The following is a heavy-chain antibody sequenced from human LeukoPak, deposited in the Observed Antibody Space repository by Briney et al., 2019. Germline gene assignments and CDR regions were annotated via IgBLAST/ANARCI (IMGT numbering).Heavy chain of an antibody. Sequence: GGSLRLSCAASGLTFSDYNMNWVRQAPGKGLEWVSAISGSGGSTYYADSVKGRFTISRDNSKNTLYLQMNSLRAEDTAVYYCAKCWGSGWYKDYWGQGTLVTVSS. CDR3: AKCWGSGWYKDY. V-gene: IGHV3-23*01. CDR1: GLTFSDYN. D-gene: IGHD6-19*01. J-gene: IGHJ4*02. CDR2: ISGSGGST.